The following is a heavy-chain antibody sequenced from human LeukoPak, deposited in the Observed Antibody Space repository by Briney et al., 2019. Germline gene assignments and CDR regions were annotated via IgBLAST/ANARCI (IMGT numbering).Heavy chain of an antibody. CDR1: GGSYSGYY. CDR3: ARGLGGSYSDY. CDR2: INHSGST. Sequence: SETLSLTCAVYGGSYSGYYWSWIRQPPGKGLEWIGEINHSGSTNYNPSLKSRVTISVDTSKNQFSLKLSSVTAADTAVYYCARGLGGSYSDYWGQGTLVTVSS. J-gene: IGHJ4*02. D-gene: IGHD1-26*01. V-gene: IGHV4-34*01.